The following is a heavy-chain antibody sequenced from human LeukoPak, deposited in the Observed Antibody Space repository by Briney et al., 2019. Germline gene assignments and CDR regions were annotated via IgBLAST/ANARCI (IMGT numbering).Heavy chain of an antibody. V-gene: IGHV3-53*01. CDR1: GLSVSSKY. CDR3: AARDCSTTSCYGGLFDY. Sequence: PGGSLRLSCAASGLSVSSKYMNWVRQAPGKGLEWVSLLYSSGSAYYADSVKGRFTISRDSSKNTVYLQMNSLRAEDTAVYYCAARDCSTTSCYGGLFDYWGQGTLVTVSS. CDR2: LYSSGSA. D-gene: IGHD2-2*01. J-gene: IGHJ4*02.